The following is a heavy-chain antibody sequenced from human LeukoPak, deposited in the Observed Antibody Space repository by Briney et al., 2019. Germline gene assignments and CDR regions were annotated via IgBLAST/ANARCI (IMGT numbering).Heavy chain of an antibody. Sequence: SETLSLTCTVSGGSISSGDYYWGWIRQPPGKGLEWLGYIDYSGSTYYNPSLKSRVTISVDTSKNQCSLKLSSVTAADTAVYYCAREEERDDYGDSLGAFDIWGQGTMVTVSS. J-gene: IGHJ3*02. CDR3: AREEERDDYGDSLGAFDI. V-gene: IGHV4-30-4*08. CDR1: GGSISSGDYY. D-gene: IGHD4-17*01. CDR2: IDYSGST.